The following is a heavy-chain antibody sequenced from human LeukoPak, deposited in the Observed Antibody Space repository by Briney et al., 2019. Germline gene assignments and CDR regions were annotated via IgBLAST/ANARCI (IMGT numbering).Heavy chain of an antibody. CDR2: INAGNGNT. V-gene: IGHV1-3*01. CDR1: GYTFTSYA. Sequence: ASVKVSFKASGYTFTSYAMHWVRQAPGQRLEWMGWINAGNGNTKYSQKFQGRVTITRDTSASTAYMELSSLRCEDTAVYYCPRDQPGAPLDLQFASWGQGPLVTVSS. J-gene: IGHJ4*02. D-gene: IGHD7-27*01. CDR3: PRDQPGAPLDLQFAS.